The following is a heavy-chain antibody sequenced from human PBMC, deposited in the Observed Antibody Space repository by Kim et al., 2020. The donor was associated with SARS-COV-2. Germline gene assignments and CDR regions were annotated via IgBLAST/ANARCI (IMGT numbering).Heavy chain of an antibody. CDR2: IIPILGIA. V-gene: IGHV1-69*04. CDR3: ARDSWSRYYDFWSGYSVWVSLDY. CDR1: GGTFSSYA. Sequence: SVKVSCKASGGTFSSYAISWVRQAPGQGLEWMGRIIPILGIANYAQKFQGRVTITADKSTSTAYMELSSLRSEDTAVYYCARDSWSRYYDFWSGYSVWVSLDYWGQGTLVTVSS. D-gene: IGHD3-3*01. J-gene: IGHJ4*02.